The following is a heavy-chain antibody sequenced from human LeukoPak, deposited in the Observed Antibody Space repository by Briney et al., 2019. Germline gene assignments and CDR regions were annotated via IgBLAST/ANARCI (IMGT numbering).Heavy chain of an antibody. CDR1: GGSISSGSYY. D-gene: IGHD3-10*01. V-gene: IGHV4-39*07. CDR3: ARRDFMVPFDP. Sequence: SETLSLTCTVSGGSISSGSYYWSWIRQPPGKGLEWIGEINHSGSTNYNPSLKSRVTISVDTSKNQFSLKLSSVTAADTAVYYCARRDFMVPFDPWGQGTLVTVSS. J-gene: IGHJ5*02. CDR2: INHSGST.